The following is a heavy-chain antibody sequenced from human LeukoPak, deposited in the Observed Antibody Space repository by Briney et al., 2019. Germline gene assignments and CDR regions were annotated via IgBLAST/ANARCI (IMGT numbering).Heavy chain of an antibody. CDR3: ARAHPRHYYGSSGYFFDY. CDR1: GFTFSSYA. Sequence: PGGSLRLSCAASGFTFSSYAMHWVRQAPGKGLEYVSAISSNGGSTYYANSVKGRFTISRDNSKNTLYLQMGSLRAEDMAVYYCARAHPRHYYGSSGYFFDYWGQGTLVTVSS. V-gene: IGHV3-64*01. D-gene: IGHD3-22*01. CDR2: ISSNGGST. J-gene: IGHJ4*02.